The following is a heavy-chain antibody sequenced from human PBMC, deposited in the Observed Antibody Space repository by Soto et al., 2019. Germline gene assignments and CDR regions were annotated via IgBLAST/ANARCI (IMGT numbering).Heavy chain of an antibody. CDR3: ARARCSSGQCYYFDY. V-gene: IGHV3-64*02. CDR2: ISRSGDRT. CDR1: GFTFSSYN. D-gene: IGHD2-15*01. Sequence: EVQLVESGEGLVQPGGSLRLSCAASGFTFSSYNIHWIRQAPGKGLEFVSAISRSGDRTYYAASVKGRFTITRDNSKNTVWLPMGSLRAEAMAVYYCARARCSSGQCYYFDYWGRGALVSVSS. J-gene: IGHJ4*02.